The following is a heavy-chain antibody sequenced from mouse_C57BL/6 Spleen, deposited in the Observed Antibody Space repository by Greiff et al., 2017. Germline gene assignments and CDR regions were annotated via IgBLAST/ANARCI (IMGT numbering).Heavy chain of an antibody. D-gene: IGHD4-1*01. CDR3: ATDGTHYFDY. Sequence: QVTLKESGPELVKPGASVKISCKASGYAFSSSWMNWVKQRPGTGLEWIGRIYPGDGDTNYNGKFKGKATLTADKSSSTAYMQLSSLTSEDSAVYFCATDGTHYFDYWGQGTTLTVSS. CDR1: GYAFSSSW. V-gene: IGHV1-82*01. J-gene: IGHJ2*01. CDR2: IYPGDGDT.